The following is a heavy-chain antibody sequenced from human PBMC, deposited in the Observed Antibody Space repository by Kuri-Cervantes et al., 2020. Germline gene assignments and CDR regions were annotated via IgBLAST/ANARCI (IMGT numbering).Heavy chain of an antibody. V-gene: IGHV3-30*03. D-gene: IGHD3-10*01. J-gene: IGHJ6*02. CDR2: ISYDGSNK. Sequence: GGSLRLSCVFSGFTSTFALSWVRQAPGKGLEWVAVISYDGSNKYYADSVKGRFTISRDNSKNTLYLQMNSLRAEDTAVYYCARGSYGSGSYGPYYYGMDVWGQGTTVTVSS. CDR3: ARGSYGSGSYGPYYYGMDV. CDR1: GFTSTFA.